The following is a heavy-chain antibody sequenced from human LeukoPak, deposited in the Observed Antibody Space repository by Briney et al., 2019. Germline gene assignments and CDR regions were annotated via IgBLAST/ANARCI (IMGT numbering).Heavy chain of an antibody. V-gene: IGHV4-34*01. CDR1: GGSFSGYY. D-gene: IGHD3-16*01. CDR3: VRDGPSWGLL. CDR2: INHSGST. J-gene: IGHJ4*02. Sequence: SETLSLTCAVYGGSFSGYYWSWIRQPPGKGLEWIGEINHSGSTNYNPSLKSRVTMSLDTSKNQFSLKLSSVTAADTAVYYCVRDGPSWGLLWGQGALVTVSS.